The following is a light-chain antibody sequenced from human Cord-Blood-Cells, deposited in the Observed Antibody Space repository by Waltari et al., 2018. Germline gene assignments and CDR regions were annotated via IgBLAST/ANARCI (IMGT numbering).Light chain of an antibody. J-gene: IGLJ1*01. CDR2: DVS. CDR1: SSHVGGYNF. CDR3: CSYAGSYV. V-gene: IGLV2-11*01. Sequence: QSALTQPRSVSGSPGQSVTISCTGTSSHVGGYNFVSWYQQHPGKAPKLMIYDVSKRPSGVPDRFSGSKSGNTASLTISGLQAEDEADYYCCSYAGSYVFGTGTKVTVL.